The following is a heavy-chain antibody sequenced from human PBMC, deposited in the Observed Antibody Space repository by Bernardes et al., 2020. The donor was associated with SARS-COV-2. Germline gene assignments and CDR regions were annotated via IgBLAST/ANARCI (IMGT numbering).Heavy chain of an antibody. J-gene: IGHJ4*02. Sequence: TLSITCAVYGGSFNDYSWTWIRQAPGKGLEWIGEVNHSGSTKYNPSLRSRVTISLDTSKNQFSLKLSSVTAADTAVYYCARGASGVNMILVVIGFSYYFDYWGQGTLVTVSS. CDR1: GGSFNDYS. CDR2: VNHSGST. CDR3: ARGASGVNMILVVIGFSYYFDY. V-gene: IGHV4-34*01. D-gene: IGHD3-22*01.